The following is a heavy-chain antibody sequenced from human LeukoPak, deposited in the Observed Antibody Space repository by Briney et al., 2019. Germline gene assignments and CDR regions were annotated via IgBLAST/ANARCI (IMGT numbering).Heavy chain of an antibody. CDR3: AKVVGAIPYYFDY. D-gene: IGHD1-26*01. CDR1: GFTFRGYG. CDR2: VSGSGGST. Sequence: GGSLRLSCVASGFTFRGYGMNWVRQAPGKGLEWVSAVSGSGGSTYYADSVKGRFTISRDNSKNTLYLQMNSLRAEDTAVYYCAKVVGAIPYYFDYWGQGTLVTVSS. J-gene: IGHJ4*02. V-gene: IGHV3-23*01.